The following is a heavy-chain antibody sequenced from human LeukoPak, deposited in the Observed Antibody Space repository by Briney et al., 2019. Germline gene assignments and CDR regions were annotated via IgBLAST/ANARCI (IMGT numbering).Heavy chain of an antibody. CDR3: AGTTYYYDSSGSYYFDY. Sequence: PSETLSLTCTVSGGSISSYYWSWIRQPAGEGLEWIGRIYTSGSTNYNPSLKSRVTMSVDTSKNQFSLKLSSVTAADTAVYYCAGTTYYYDSSGSYYFDYWGQGTLVTVSS. V-gene: IGHV4-4*07. J-gene: IGHJ4*02. CDR1: GGSISSYY. CDR2: IYTSGST. D-gene: IGHD3-22*01.